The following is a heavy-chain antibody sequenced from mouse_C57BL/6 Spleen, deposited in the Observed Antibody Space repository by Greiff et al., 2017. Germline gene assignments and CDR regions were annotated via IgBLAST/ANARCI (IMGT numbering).Heavy chain of an antibody. Sequence: EVMLVESGGGLVQPGGSLKLSCAASGFTFSDYYMYWVRQTPEKRLEWVAYISNGGGRPDYPATVKGRITIARDNAKNTLYLQMSLLQSEDTAMYYCAKSSSHWYFDGWGTGTTVTVSS. CDR2: ISNGGGRP. J-gene: IGHJ1*03. CDR1: GFTFSDYY. CDR3: AKSSSHWYFDG. V-gene: IGHV5-12*01.